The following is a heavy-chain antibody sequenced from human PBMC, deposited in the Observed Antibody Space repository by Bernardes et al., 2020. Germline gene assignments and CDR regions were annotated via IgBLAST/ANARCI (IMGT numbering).Heavy chain of an antibody. J-gene: IGHJ5*02. V-gene: IGHV1-8*01. CDR2: MNPNSGNT. D-gene: IGHD2-21*01. CDR1: GYTFTSYD. CDR3: ARAILFHGWFDP. Sequence: ASVKVSCKASGYTFTSYDINWVRQATGQGLEWMGWMNPNSGNTGYAQKFQGRVTMTRNTSISTAYMELSSLRSEDTAVYYCARAILFHGWFDPWGQGTLVTVSS.